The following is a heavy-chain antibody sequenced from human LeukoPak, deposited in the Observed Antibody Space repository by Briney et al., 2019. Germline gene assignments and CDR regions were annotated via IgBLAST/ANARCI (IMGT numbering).Heavy chain of an antibody. CDR2: IYYSGST. J-gene: IGHJ4*02. V-gene: IGHV4-39*01. CDR3: ARRRGYSSLGFDY. CDR1: GGSISSSSYY. D-gene: IGHD6-13*01. Sequence: SETLSLTCTVSGGSISSSSYYWGWIRQPPGKGLEWIGSIYYSGSTYYNPSLKSRVTISVDTSRNQFSLKLSSVTAADTAVYYRARRRGYSSLGFDYWGQGTLVTVSS.